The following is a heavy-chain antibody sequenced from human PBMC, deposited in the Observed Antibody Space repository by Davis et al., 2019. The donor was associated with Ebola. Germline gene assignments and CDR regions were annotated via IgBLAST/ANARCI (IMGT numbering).Heavy chain of an antibody. D-gene: IGHD3-22*01. CDR1: GAFVSSGGYS. V-gene: IGHV4-30-4*07. CDR2: YYYTGST. J-gene: IGHJ2*01. CDR3: SREGGYYDSSGFPSGIFDL. Sequence: MPSETLSLTCAVSGAFVSSGGYSWIWIRQPPGKGLEWIGYYYYTGSTYYSPSLRSRVTISVDTSKNLFSLKLTSVTAADTAVYYCSREGGYYDSSGFPSGIFDLWGRGTLVTVSS.